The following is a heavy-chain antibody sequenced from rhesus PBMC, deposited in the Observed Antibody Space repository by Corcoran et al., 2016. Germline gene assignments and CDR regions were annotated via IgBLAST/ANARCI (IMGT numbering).Heavy chain of an antibody. Sequence: VQLQESGPGRVKSSETLSLTCAVSRYSISSGYGWSWIRQPPGKGLEWIGYIGGWYGNTNYNPSLKSRVTISKDTSKNQFSLKLSSVTVADTAVYYCASGVPSDHRWGQGVLVTVSS. D-gene: IGHD3-34*01. CDR2: IGGWYGNT. CDR1: RYSISSGYG. CDR3: ASGVPSDHR. J-gene: IGHJ4*01. V-gene: IGHV4-127*01.